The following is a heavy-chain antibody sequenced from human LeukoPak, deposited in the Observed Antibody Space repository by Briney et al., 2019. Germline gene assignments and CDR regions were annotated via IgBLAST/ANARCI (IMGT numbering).Heavy chain of an antibody. J-gene: IGHJ5*02. V-gene: IGHV3-49*04. CDR3: TRVRGVLWFGENWFDP. CDR2: FRSKAYGGTT. Sequence: GGSLRLSCTASGFTFGNYAMGGARQAQGKGLEWVGFFRSKAYGGTTEYAASVKGRFTISRDDSKSIAYLQMNSLKTEDTAVYYCTRVRGVLWFGENWFDPWGQGTLVTVSS. D-gene: IGHD3-10*01. CDR1: GFTFGNYA.